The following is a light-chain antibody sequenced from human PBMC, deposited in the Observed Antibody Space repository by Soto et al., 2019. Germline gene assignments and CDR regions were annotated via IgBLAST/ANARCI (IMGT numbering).Light chain of an antibody. J-gene: IGKJ2*01. V-gene: IGKV4-1*01. CDR2: WAS. Sequence: DIVMTQSPVSLAVSLGERATSNCKSSLSVLYSSNNKNYLACYQQRPGEPPKLLIYWASTRESGVPDRFSGSGSGTDITLTITSLQAEDVAFYYCQQYESTPPTFGQGTKLEIK. CDR1: LSVLYSSNNKNY. CDR3: QQYESTPPT.